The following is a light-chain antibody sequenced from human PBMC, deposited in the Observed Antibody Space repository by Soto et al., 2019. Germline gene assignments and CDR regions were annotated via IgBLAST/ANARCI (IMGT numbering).Light chain of an antibody. CDR2: GAS. Sequence: EIVVTKSPATLSMSPGERATLSCRASQSVRSNLAWSQQKPGQSPRLLIYGASTRATGIPARFSVSGSGTQFTLTISSLQSEDFAVYYCQQYNNWPPAWTFGQGTKVDI. V-gene: IGKV3-15*01. CDR1: QSVRSN. J-gene: IGKJ1*01. CDR3: QQYNNWPPAWT.